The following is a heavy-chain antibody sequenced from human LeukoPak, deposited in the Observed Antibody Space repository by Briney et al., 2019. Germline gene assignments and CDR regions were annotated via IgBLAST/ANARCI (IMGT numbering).Heavy chain of an antibody. D-gene: IGHD6-13*01. V-gene: IGHV4-31*03. CDR3: ARDSGAAGAHY. J-gene: IGHJ4*02. CDR2: IYYSGST. CDR1: GGSISSVGYD. Sequence: SDTLSLTCTVSGGSISSVGYDWSWIRLHPGKGLEWIGYIYYSGSTYYNPSLKSRVTISVDTSKSQFSLKLSSVTVADTAVYYCARDSGAAGAHYWGQGTLVTVSS.